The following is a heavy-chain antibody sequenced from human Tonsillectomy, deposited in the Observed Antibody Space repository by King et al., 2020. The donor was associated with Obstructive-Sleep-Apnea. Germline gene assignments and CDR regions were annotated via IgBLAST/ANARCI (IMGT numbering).Heavy chain of an antibody. CDR1: GFTFSSYS. Sequence: DVQLVESGGALVQPGGSLRLSCAASGFTFSSYSMNWVRQAPGKGLEWVSYISSTDGTIYYADSVKGRFTISRDNAKDSLYLQMNSLRAEDTAVYYCGRARYFDGLSDFAYWGQGTLVTVSS. V-gene: IGHV3-48*04. D-gene: IGHD3-9*01. CDR2: ISSTDGTI. CDR3: GRARYFDGLSDFAY. J-gene: IGHJ4*02.